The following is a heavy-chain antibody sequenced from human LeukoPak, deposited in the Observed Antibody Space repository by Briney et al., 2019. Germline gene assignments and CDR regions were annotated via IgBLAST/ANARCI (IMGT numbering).Heavy chain of an antibody. V-gene: IGHV3-23*01. D-gene: IGHD6-19*01. Sequence: GGSLRLSCAASEFTFSSYAMSWVRQAPGKGLEWVSAISGSGGSTYYADSVKGRFTISRDNSKNTLYLQMNSLRAEDTAVYYCAKDPWSAVAGPYYFDYWGQGTLVTVSS. CDR2: ISGSGGST. J-gene: IGHJ4*02. CDR1: EFTFSSYA. CDR3: AKDPWSAVAGPYYFDY.